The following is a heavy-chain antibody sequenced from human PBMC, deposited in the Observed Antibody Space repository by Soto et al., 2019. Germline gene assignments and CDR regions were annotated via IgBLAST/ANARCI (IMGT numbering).Heavy chain of an antibody. V-gene: IGHV1-8*01. CDR3: ARGRRIDGICYLD. CDR1: GYSFTSYG. Sequence: ASVKVSCNASGYSFTSYGINWERQATGQGLEWMGWMNPNSGNTGYAQKFQGRVTMTRNTSISTAYMELTSLRSDDTAVYYCARGRRIDGICYLDWGQVTPVTGS. CDR2: MNPNSGNT. D-gene: IGHD2-15*01. J-gene: IGHJ4*02.